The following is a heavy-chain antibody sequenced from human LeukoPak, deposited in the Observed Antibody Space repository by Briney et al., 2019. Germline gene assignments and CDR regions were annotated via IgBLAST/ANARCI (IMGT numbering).Heavy chain of an antibody. Sequence: PSETLSLTCTVSGGSMTTDSWNWIRLPAGKGLEWIRRISASGNTNYNPSLFTRVTMSIDTSENQFSLKLNSVTAADTAVYFCARAPVQDLSFVGWFDSWGQGTLVIVSS. CDR2: ISASGNT. CDR1: GGSMTTDS. D-gene: IGHD1-26*01. V-gene: IGHV4-4*07. CDR3: ARAPVQDLSFVGWFDS. J-gene: IGHJ5*01.